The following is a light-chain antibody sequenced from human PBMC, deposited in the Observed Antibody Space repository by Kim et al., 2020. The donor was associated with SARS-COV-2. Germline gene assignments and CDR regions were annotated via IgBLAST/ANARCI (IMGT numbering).Light chain of an antibody. J-gene: IGLJ3*02. CDR2: RNN. CDR3: SAWDSSLSAWV. V-gene: IGLV10-54*01. CDR1: RNNVGNEG. Sequence: QTATLTCSGNRNNVGNEGAAWLQQHQGHPPKLLSYRNNDRPSGISERFSASRSGNAASLTITGLQPEDEADYYCSAWDSSLSAWVFGGGTQLTV.